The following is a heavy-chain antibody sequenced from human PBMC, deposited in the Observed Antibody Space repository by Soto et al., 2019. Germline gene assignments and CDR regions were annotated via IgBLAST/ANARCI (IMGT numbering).Heavy chain of an antibody. Sequence: PGGSLRLSCAASGFTFDDYGMSWVRQAPGKGLEWVSGINWNGGSTGYADSVKGRFTISRDNAKNSLYLQMNSLRAEDTALYYCARDYYDSSGYYYLPYWGQGTLVTVSS. D-gene: IGHD3-22*01. CDR1: GFTFDDYG. J-gene: IGHJ4*02. CDR2: INWNGGST. CDR3: ARDYYDSSGYYYLPY. V-gene: IGHV3-20*04.